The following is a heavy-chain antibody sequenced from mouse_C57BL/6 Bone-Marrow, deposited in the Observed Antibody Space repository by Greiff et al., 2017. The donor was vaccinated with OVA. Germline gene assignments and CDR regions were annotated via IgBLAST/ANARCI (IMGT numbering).Heavy chain of an antibody. CDR3: ASHYYGSSPYAMDY. Sequence: VKVVESGPGLVQPSQSLSITCTVSGFSFTSYGVHWVRQSPGKGLEWLGVIWRGGSTDYNAAFMSRLSITKDNSKSQVFFKMNSLQADDTAIYYCASHYYGSSPYAMDYWGQGTSVTVSS. V-gene: IGHV2-5*01. D-gene: IGHD1-1*01. CDR2: IWRGGST. J-gene: IGHJ4*01. CDR1: GFSFTSYG.